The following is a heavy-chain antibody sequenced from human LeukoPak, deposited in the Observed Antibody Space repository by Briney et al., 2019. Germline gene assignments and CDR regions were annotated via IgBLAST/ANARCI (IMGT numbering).Heavy chain of an antibody. CDR3: AKGAYSSIHD. CDR2: ISYDGSNK. J-gene: IGHJ4*02. D-gene: IGHD6-13*01. CDR1: GFTFSSYA. Sequence: GGSLRLSCAASGFTFSSYAMHWVRQAPGKGLEWVAVISYDGSNKYYADSVKGRFTISRDNSKNTLYLQMNRLRAEDTALYYCAKGAYSSIHDWGQGTLVTVSS. V-gene: IGHV3-30-3*01.